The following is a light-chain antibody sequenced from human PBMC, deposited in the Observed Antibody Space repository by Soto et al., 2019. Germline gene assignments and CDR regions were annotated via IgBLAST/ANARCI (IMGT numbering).Light chain of an antibody. Sequence: QSVLTQPASVSGSPGQSITIFCTGTSSDIGIYNFVSWYQQHPGKAPKLMIYNVYSRPSGVSSRFSGSKSGNTASLTISWLKAADEADYYCNSYTSASTYVFGTGTKVTVL. CDR1: SSDIGIYNF. CDR3: NSYTSASTYV. J-gene: IGLJ1*01. CDR2: NVY. V-gene: IGLV2-14*03.